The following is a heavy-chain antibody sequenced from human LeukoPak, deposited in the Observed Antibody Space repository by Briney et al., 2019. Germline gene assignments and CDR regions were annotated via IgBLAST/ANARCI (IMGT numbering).Heavy chain of an antibody. CDR2: MYNSGST. CDR1: GGSISDSY. Sequence: SETLPLTCTVSGGSISDSYRSWIRQPPGKGLEWVAYMYNSGSTNYNTSLKSRVTISIDTSKNQFSLKMSSLTAANTAIYYCARGIESYGDYGYWGQGILVTVSS. D-gene: IGHD4-17*01. J-gene: IGHJ4*02. CDR3: ARGIESYGDYGY. V-gene: IGHV4-59*01.